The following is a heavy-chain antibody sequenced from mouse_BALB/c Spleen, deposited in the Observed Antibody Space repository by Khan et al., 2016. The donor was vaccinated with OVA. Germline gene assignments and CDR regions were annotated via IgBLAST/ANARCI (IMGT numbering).Heavy chain of an antibody. V-gene: IGHV1-18*01. CDR2: INPKNGGT. CDR1: GYTFPEYT. CDR3: ERDAGRY. J-gene: IGHJ4*01. Sequence: EVKLLESGPELVKPGASVKISCKTSGYTFPEYTVHWVKQSLGKSLDWIGVINPKNGGTAYNQKFKGKATLTVDKSSSTAYMEFRSLTSDDSAVYYCERDAGRYWGQGTSVTVAA. D-gene: IGHD3-3*01.